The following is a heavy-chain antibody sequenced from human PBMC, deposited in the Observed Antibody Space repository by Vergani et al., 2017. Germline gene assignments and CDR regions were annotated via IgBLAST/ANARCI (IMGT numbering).Heavy chain of an antibody. D-gene: IGHD4-11*01. Sequence: EVQLVESGGGLVKPGGSLRLSCAASGFTFSSYSMNWVRQAPGKGLEWVSSISSSSSYIYYADSVKGRFTISRDNAKTSLYLQMNSLRAEDTAVYYCAREKKYSNYFAYWGQGTLVTVSS. J-gene: IGHJ4*02. CDR3: AREKKYSNYFAY. V-gene: IGHV3-21*01. CDR1: GFTFSSYS. CDR2: ISSSSSYI.